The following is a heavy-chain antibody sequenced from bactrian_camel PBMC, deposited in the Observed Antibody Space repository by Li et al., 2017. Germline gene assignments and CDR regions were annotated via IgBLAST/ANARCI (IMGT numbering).Heavy chain of an antibody. D-gene: IGHD2*01. Sequence: HVQLVESGGDSVQAGGSLRLSCATNAETFNGNCLGWFRQTPGKEREGVAATLTGSGITFYGDSVKGRFTISEDKAKNTLYLQMDSLKPDDTGNYLCAAAPYCSGGYHPRDKYDDWGQGTQVTVS. CDR2: TLTGSGIT. V-gene: IGHV3S1*01. CDR3: AAAPYCSGGYHPRDKYDD. J-gene: IGHJ4*01. CDR1: AETFNGNC.